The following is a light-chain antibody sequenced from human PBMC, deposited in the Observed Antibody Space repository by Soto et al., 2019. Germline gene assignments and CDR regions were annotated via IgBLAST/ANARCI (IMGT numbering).Light chain of an antibody. Sequence: QSALTQPASVSGSPGQSITISCTGTSSDVGGYNYVSWYQHHPGKAPKLMICEVSNRPSGVSNRFSGSKSGNTASLTISGLQAEDEADYYCSSYTGSSTHVVFGGGTKLTVL. V-gene: IGLV2-14*01. CDR3: SSYTGSSTHVV. J-gene: IGLJ2*01. CDR2: EVS. CDR1: SSDVGGYNY.